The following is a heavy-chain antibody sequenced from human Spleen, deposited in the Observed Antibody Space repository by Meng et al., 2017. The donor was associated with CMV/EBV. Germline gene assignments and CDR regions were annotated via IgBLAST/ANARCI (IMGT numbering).Heavy chain of an antibody. Sequence: SETLSLTCTVSGGSISTDDYYWGWVRQTPGKGLEWIGIISYTGSTYYNPSLTSRVTISVDTSQNQVSLRLSSVTAADTAVYYCVRGRGHSLFYGLDVWGQGTTVTVSS. CDR2: ISYTGST. CDR3: VRGRGHSLFYGLDV. CDR1: GGSISTDDYY. V-gene: IGHV4-39*07. J-gene: IGHJ6*02. D-gene: IGHD4-23*01.